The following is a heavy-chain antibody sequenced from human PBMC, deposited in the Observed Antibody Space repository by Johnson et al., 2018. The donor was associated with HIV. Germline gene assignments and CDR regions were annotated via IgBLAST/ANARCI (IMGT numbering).Heavy chain of an antibody. CDR1: GFTFSDYY. CDR3: AKDQWSSSWTNDAFAM. J-gene: IGHJ3*02. Sequence: QVQLVESGGGLVKPGGSLRLSCAASGFTFSDYYMSWIRQAPGKGLEWVSYISSSGSTIYYADSVKGRFTISRDNAKNSLYLQMNSLRVEDTAVYYCAKDQWSSSWTNDAFAMWGQGTMVTVSS. V-gene: IGHV3-11*04. D-gene: IGHD6-13*01. CDR2: ISSSGSTI.